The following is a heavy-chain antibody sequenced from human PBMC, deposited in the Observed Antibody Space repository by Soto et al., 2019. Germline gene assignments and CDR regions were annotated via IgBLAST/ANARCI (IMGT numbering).Heavy chain of an antibody. CDR1: GYSFTGYS. V-gene: IGHV1-2*02. Sequence: ASVKVSCKTSGYSFTGYSVHWVRQAPGHGPEWVGWINPKSGDTIYAQKFQGRVTLMTDTSIKTAYMELHGLKSDDTATYYCAREASAVISLDYWAQGTMVTVSS. CDR3: AREASAVISLDY. CDR2: INPKSGDT. J-gene: IGHJ4*02. D-gene: IGHD4-4*01.